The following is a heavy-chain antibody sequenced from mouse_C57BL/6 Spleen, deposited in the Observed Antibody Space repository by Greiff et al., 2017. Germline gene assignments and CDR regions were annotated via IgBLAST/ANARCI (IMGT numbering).Heavy chain of an antibody. CDR2: IYPGDGDT. D-gene: IGHD1-1*01. J-gene: IGHJ2*01. Sequence: QVQLKQSGAELVKPGASVKISCKASGYAFSSYWMNWVKQRPGKGLEWIGQIYPGDGDTNYNGKFKGKATLTADKSSSTAYMQLSSLTSEDSAVYFCARSYYYGSSLDYWGQGTTLTVSS. CDR3: ARSYYYGSSLDY. V-gene: IGHV1-80*01. CDR1: GYAFSSYW.